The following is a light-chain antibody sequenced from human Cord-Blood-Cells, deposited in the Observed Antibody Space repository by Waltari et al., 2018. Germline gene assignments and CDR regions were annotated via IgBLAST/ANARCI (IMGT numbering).Light chain of an antibody. CDR1: QSISSW. V-gene: IGKV1-5*03. Sequence: DIQMTQSPSTLSASVGDRVTITYRASQSISSWLAWYQQKPGKAPKLLIYKASSLESGVPSRFSGSGSGTEFTLTISSLQPDDFATYYCQQGWTFGQGTKVEIK. CDR2: KAS. J-gene: IGKJ1*01. CDR3: QQGWT.